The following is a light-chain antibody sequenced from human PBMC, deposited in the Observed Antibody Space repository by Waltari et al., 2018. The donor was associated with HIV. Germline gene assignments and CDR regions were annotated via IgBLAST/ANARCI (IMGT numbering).Light chain of an antibody. CDR1: QSVLYSSNNKNY. CDR3: QQYYSTPPT. CDR2: WAS. V-gene: IGKV4-1*01. J-gene: IGKJ1*01. Sequence: DIVMTQSPDSLAVSLGERATINCKSSQSVLYSSNNKNYFAWYQQKPGQPPKLLIYWASTRESGVPDRFSGSGSGTDFTRTVSSLQAEDVAVYYCQQYYSTPPTFGQGTKVESK.